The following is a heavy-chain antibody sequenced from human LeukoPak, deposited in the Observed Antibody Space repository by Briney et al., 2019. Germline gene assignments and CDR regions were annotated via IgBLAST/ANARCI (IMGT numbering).Heavy chain of an antibody. CDR1: GYTFTNYW. Sequence: GESLRISCKGSGYTFTNYWISWVGQMPGKGLEWMGRIDPTDSYTNYSPSFQGHVSISADRSISTAYLQWSSLKASDTAIYYCARRGAYDAFDYWGQGTLVTVSS. J-gene: IGHJ4*02. CDR3: ARRGAYDAFDY. CDR2: IDPTDSYT. D-gene: IGHD5-12*01. V-gene: IGHV5-10-1*01.